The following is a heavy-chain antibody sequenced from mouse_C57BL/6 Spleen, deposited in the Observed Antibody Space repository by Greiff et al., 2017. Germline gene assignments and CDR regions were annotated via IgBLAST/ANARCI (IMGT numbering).Heavy chain of an antibody. V-gene: IGHV1-74*01. D-gene: IGHD1-1*01. CDR3: AMGYYYGSEAWFAY. CDR2: IHPSDSET. CDR1: GYTFTSYW. Sequence: QVQLQQPGAELVKPGASVKVSCKASGYTFTSYWMHWVKQRPGQGLEWIGRIHPSDSETNYNQKFKGKATLTLDKSSSTAYMQLSCLTSEDSAVYYCAMGYYYGSEAWFAYWGQGALVTVSA. J-gene: IGHJ3*01.